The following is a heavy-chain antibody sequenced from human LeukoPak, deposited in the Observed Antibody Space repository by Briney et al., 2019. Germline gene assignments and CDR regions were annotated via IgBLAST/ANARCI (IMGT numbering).Heavy chain of an antibody. V-gene: IGHV4-59*08. CDR2: IYYSGSI. CDR3: ARHVSGVVIYQEGNWFDP. CDR1: GGSISSYY. D-gene: IGHD3-3*01. J-gene: IGHJ5*02. Sequence: SETLSLTCTVSGGSISSYYWSWIRQPPGKGLEWIGYIYYSGSINYNPSLKSRVTISVDTSKNQFSLKLSSVAAADTAVYYCARHVSGVVIYQEGNWFDPWGQETLVTVSS.